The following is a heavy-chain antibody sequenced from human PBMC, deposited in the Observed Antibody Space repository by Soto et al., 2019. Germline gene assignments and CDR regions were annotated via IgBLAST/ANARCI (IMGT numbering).Heavy chain of an antibody. V-gene: IGHV4-4*02. J-gene: IGHJ4*02. D-gene: IGHD3-10*01. Sequence: QVQLQESGPGLVKPSGTLSLTCAVSGGSISSSNWWSWVRQPPGKGLEWIGAIYHSVSTNYNPSLTRRVTISVDKSRNRFSRMLSSVTAADTAVHYCAGRWGEGRVDYWGQGTLVTVSS. CDR2: IYHSVST. CDR1: GGSISSSNW. CDR3: AGRWGEGRVDY.